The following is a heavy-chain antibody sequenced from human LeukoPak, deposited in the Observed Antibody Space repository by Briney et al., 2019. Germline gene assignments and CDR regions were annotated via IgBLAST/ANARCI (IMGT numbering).Heavy chain of an antibody. Sequence: RASVKVSCKASVGTFSSYAISWVRQAPGQGLEWMGGIIPIFGTANYAQKFQGRVTITADKSTSTAYMELSSLRSEDTAVYYCARDNGSGWSNLYYFDYWGQGTLVTVSS. CDR3: ARDNGSGWSNLYYFDY. CDR1: VGTFSSYA. V-gene: IGHV1-69*06. CDR2: IIPIFGTA. J-gene: IGHJ4*02. D-gene: IGHD6-19*01.